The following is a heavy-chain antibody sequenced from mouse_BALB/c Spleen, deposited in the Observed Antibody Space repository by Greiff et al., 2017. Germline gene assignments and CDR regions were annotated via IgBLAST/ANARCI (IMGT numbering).Heavy chain of an antibody. J-gene: IGHJ2*01. CDR1: GFTFSSYA. D-gene: IGHD1-1*01. CDR3: ARRGNYGTYFDD. CDR2: ISSGGST. Sequence: EVQRVESGGGLVKPGGSLKLSCAASGFTFSSYAMSWVRQTPEKRLEWVASISSGGSTYYPDSVKGRFTISRDNARNILYLQMSSLRSEDTAMYYCARRGNYGTYFDDWGQGTTLTVSS. V-gene: IGHV5-6-5*01.